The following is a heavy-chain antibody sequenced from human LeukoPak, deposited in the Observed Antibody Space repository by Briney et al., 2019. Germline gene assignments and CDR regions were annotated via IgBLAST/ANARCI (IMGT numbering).Heavy chain of an antibody. CDR3: ARGKTSQNIVTRKTYNWFDP. D-gene: IGHD2/OR15-2a*01. CDR1: GFTFSSYS. Sequence: GGSLRLSCAASGFTFSSYSMNWVRQAPGKGLEWVSSISTSSSYIYYADSVKGRFTISRDNAKNSLYLQMKSLRAEDTAVYYCARGKTSQNIVTRKTYNWFDPWGQGTLVTVSS. J-gene: IGHJ5*02. CDR2: ISTSSSYI. V-gene: IGHV3-21*01.